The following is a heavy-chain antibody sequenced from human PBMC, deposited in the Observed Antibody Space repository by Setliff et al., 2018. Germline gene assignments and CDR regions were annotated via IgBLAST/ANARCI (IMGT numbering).Heavy chain of an antibody. CDR2: INAANGNT. V-gene: IGHV1-3*01. D-gene: IGHD5-18*01. CDR3: GREGVDTRSWTDYRYYMDV. CDR1: GYTFTSYG. Sequence: GASVKVSCKASGYTFTSYGVHWVRQAPGQRLEWMGWINAANGNTKYTQRFQGRVTITRDTSASTVYMGRRSLRTEGTAVYYCGREGVDTRSWTDYRYYMDVWGQGTTVTVSS. J-gene: IGHJ6*03.